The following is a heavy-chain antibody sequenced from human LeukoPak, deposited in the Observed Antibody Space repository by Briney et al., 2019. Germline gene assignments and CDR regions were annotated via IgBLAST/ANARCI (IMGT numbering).Heavy chain of an antibody. J-gene: IGHJ4*02. CDR2: IYSGGST. Sequence: GGSLRLSCAASGFTVSSNYMSWVRQAPGKGLEWVSVIYSGGSTYYADSVKVRFTISRDNSKNTLYLQMNSLRAEDTAVYYCASNVDTAMVGGDYYFDYWGQGTLVTVSS. CDR3: ASNVDTAMVGGDYYFDY. CDR1: GFTVSSNY. V-gene: IGHV3-66*01. D-gene: IGHD5-18*01.